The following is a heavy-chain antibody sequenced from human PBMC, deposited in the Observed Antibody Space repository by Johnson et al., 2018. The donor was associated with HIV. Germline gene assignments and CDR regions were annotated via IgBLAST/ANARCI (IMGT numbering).Heavy chain of an antibody. V-gene: IGHV3-30*04. CDR1: GFTFNYYP. D-gene: IGHD6-13*01. CDR2: ISYDGRNK. CDR3: AKEPYSSSWYGAFDI. J-gene: IGHJ3*02. Sequence: QVQLVESGGGVVQPGRSLRLSCIVSGFTFNYYPIHWVRLAPGTGLEWLAVISYDGRNKYYADSVTGRFSISRDTSRNTLYLQMNSLRAEDTAVYYCAKEPYSSSWYGAFDIWGQGTMVTVSS.